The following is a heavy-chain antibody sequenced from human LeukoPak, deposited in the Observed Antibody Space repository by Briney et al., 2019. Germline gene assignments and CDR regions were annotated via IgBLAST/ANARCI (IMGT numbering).Heavy chain of an antibody. Sequence: GGSLRLSCGASGFTFSSYWMHWVLQAPGKGLVWVSRIYSDGISTSYADSVKGRFTISRDNAENTLYLQMNSLRAEDTAVYYCARDIDNGDYVVYWGQGTLVTVSS. V-gene: IGHV3-74*01. CDR1: GFTFSSYW. D-gene: IGHD4-17*01. CDR2: IYSDGIST. J-gene: IGHJ4*02. CDR3: ARDIDNGDYVVY.